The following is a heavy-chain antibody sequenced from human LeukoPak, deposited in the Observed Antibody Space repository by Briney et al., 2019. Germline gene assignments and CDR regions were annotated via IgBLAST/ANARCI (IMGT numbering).Heavy chain of an antibody. V-gene: IGHV4-59*01. D-gene: IGHD2-21*01. CDR1: GGSISTYY. Sequence: PSETLSLTCTVSGGSISTYYWNWIRQPPGKGLEWIGYIYYSGTTNYNPSPKSRVTISVDTSKNQFSLNLSSVTAADTAVYYCARGTHIYNWFDPWGQGTLVTVSS. J-gene: IGHJ5*02. CDR2: IYYSGTT. CDR3: ARGTHIYNWFDP.